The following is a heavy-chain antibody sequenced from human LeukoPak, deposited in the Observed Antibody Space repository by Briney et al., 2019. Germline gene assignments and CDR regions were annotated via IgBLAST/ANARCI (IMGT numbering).Heavy chain of an antibody. V-gene: IGHV4-39*01. D-gene: IGHD2-2*02. CDR3: AKHSRGCGSTSCYNFDF. J-gene: IGHJ4*02. CDR1: GGSISSSSYY. CDR2: IYHSGST. Sequence: SETLSLTCTVSGGSISSSSYYWGWIRQPPGKGLEWIGNIYHSGSTYYNPSLKSRVTISLDTSKNQFSLKLSSVTAADTAVYYCAKHSRGCGSTSCYNFDFWGQGALVTVSS.